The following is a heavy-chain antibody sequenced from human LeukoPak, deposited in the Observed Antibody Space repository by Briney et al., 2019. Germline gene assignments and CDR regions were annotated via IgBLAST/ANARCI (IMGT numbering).Heavy chain of an antibody. Sequence: GESLKISCKGSGYSFTSYWIGWGRPMPGKGLEWMGIIYPGDSYTRYSPSFQGQVTISADKSISTAYLQWSSLKASDTAIYYCTRHRYCSGGTCYSDYWGQGTLVTVSS. CDR1: GYSFTSYW. D-gene: IGHD2-15*01. V-gene: IGHV5-51*01. CDR2: IYPGDSYT. J-gene: IGHJ4*02. CDR3: TRHRYCSGGTCYSDY.